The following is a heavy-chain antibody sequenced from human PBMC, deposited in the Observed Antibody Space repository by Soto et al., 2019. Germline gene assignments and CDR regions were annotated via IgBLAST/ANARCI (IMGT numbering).Heavy chain of an antibody. CDR1: GFTFSSYA. Sequence: GGSLRLSCAASGFTFSSYAMSWVRQAPGKGLEWVSAISGSGGSTYYADSVKGRFTISRDNSKNTLYLQMNSLGAEDTVVYYCARDFVVGGPTINYYYGMDVWGQGTTVTVSS. CDR3: ARDFVVGGPTINYYYGMDV. CDR2: ISGSGGST. D-gene: IGHD1-26*01. V-gene: IGHV3-23*01. J-gene: IGHJ6*02.